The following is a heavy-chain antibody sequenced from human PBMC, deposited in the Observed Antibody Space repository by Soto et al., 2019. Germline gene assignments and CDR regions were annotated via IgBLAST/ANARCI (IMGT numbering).Heavy chain of an antibody. Sequence: SSETLSLTCTVSGGSISSYYWSWIRQPPGKGLEWIGYIYYSGSTNYNPSLKSRVTISVDTSKNQFSLKLSSVTAADTAVYYCARFGRQQLASFDYWGQGTLVTVSS. CDR2: IYYSGST. CDR3: ARFGRQQLASFDY. CDR1: GGSISSYY. D-gene: IGHD6-13*01. J-gene: IGHJ4*02. V-gene: IGHV4-59*01.